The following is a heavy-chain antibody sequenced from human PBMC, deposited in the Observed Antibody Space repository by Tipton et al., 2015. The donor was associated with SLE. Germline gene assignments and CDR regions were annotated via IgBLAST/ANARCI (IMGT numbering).Heavy chain of an antibody. CDR2: IYTSGST. CDR3: ARDLNYYGSGSYKGWFDP. V-gene: IGHV4-61*02. J-gene: IGHJ5*02. D-gene: IGHD3-10*01. CDR1: GGSTSSGSYY. Sequence: TLSLTCTVSGGSTSSGSYYWSWIRQPAGKGLEWIGRIYTSGSTNYNPSLKSRVTISVDTSKNQFSLKLSSVTAADTAVYYCARDLNYYGSGSYKGWFDPWGQGTLVTVSS.